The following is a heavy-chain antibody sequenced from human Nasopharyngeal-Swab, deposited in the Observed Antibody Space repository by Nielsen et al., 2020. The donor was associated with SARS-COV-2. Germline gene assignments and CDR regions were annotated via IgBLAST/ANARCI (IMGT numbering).Heavy chain of an antibody. Sequence: SVKVSCQASGGTFSNYAISWVRQAPGHGLEWMGRTIPILGLANYAQKFLGRVTITADKSTNTAYMELSSLRSEDTAVYYCARDTPEDTTLVTAYYYYMDVWGKGTTVTVSS. CDR2: TIPILGLA. V-gene: IGHV1-69*04. D-gene: IGHD5-18*01. CDR3: ARDTPEDTTLVTAYYYYMDV. J-gene: IGHJ6*03. CDR1: GGTFSNYA.